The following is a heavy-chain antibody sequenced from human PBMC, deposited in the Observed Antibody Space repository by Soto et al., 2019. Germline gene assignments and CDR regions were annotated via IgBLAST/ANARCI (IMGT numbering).Heavy chain of an antibody. CDR2: INPTSGST. V-gene: IGHV1-46*01. J-gene: IGHJ4*02. Sequence: HVQLVQSEAEVKKPGASVQVSCKASGYSFTNYSMHWVRQVPGQGPEWMGKINPTSGSTSYAPKFKDKVTMTRDMSSNTLYMQLSSLTSEDTAVYYCAKDGIQLWPRYYFDFWGQGTLVIVSS. CDR1: GYSFTNYS. CDR3: AKDGIQLWPRYYFDF. D-gene: IGHD5-18*01.